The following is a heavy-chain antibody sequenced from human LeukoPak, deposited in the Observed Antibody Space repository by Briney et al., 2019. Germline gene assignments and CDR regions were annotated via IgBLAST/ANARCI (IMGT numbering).Heavy chain of an antibody. V-gene: IGHV1-2*02. CDR1: GYNFIGYY. J-gene: IGHJ3*02. CDR3: AILAYCGGDCYDAFDI. CDR2: INPNSGGT. D-gene: IGHD2-21*02. Sequence: ASVKVSCKASGYNFIGYYMNWVRQAPGQGLEWMGWINPNSGGTNYAQKFQGRVTLTRDTSISTAYMELSRLKSGDTALYYCAILAYCGGDCYDAFDIWGQGTKVTVSS.